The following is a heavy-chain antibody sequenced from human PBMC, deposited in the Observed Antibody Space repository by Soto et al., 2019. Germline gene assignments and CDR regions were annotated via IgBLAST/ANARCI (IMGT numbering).Heavy chain of an antibody. V-gene: IGHV3-23*01. D-gene: IGHD2-2*01. CDR1: GFTFSSYA. Sequence: GGSLRLSCAASGFTFSSYAMSWVRQAPGKGLEWVSAISGSGGSTYYADSVKGRFTISRDNSKNTLYLQMNSLRAEDTAVYYCAKDANTEVVVTAADAFDIWGQGTMVTVSS. CDR3: AKDANTEVVVTAADAFDI. CDR2: ISGSGGST. J-gene: IGHJ3*02.